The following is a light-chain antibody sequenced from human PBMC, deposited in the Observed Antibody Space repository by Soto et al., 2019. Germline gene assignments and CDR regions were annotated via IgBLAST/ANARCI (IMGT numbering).Light chain of an antibody. V-gene: IGKV3-11*01. CDR2: DAS. J-gene: IGKJ4*01. CDR1: QSISTY. Sequence: EIVLTQSPATLSLSPGETATLSCRASQSISTYLAWYQHKPGLAPRLLIYDASNRATGIPARFSGSGSVTDFTLTISSLEPEDFAVYYCQQRSYWLTFGGGTKVEIE. CDR3: QQRSYWLT.